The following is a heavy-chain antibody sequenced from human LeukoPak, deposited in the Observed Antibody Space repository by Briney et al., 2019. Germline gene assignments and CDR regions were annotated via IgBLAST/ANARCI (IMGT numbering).Heavy chain of an antibody. V-gene: IGHV4-39*01. CDR3: VRLNTGYCSGGSCHTDHYYFYMDV. CDR1: GGSMTSSSYY. J-gene: IGHJ6*03. D-gene: IGHD2-15*01. CDR2: IYYSGNT. Sequence: SETLSLTCTVSGGSMTSSSYYWGWIRQPPGEGLEWIGTIYYSGNTYYDRSLKSRVTISVDTSKNQFSLKLSSVTVADSAAYFCVRLNTGYCSGGSCHTDHYYFYMDVWGKGSTVTVSS.